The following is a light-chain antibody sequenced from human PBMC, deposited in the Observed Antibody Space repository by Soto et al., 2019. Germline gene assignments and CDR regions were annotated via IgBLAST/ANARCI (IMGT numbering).Light chain of an antibody. CDR3: KQLNSYTLT. CDR2: AAS. Sequence: IQLTQSPSFLSASVGDRVTITCRASQDISNYLVWYQQKPRKAPKPLIYAASTLQSGVPSRFSGSGSGTEFTLTISSLQPEDFATYYCKQLNSYTLTFGPGTKVDIK. V-gene: IGKV1-9*01. J-gene: IGKJ3*01. CDR1: QDISNY.